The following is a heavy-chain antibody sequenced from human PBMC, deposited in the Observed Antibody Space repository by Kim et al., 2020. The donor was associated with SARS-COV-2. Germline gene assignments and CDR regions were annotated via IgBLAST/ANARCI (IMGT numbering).Heavy chain of an antibody. J-gene: IGHJ6*02. CDR3: ARQGITMVRGAPYGMDV. V-gene: IGHV4-59*08. D-gene: IGHD3-10*01. Sequence: LKSRVTISVDTSKNQFSLKLSSVTAADTAVYYCARQGITMVRGAPYGMDVWGQGTTVTVSS.